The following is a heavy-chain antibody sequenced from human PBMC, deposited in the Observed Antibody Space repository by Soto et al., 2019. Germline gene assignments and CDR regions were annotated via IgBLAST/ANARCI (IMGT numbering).Heavy chain of an antibody. Sequence: GASVKVSCKASGYTFTSYDINWVRQATGQGLEWMGWMNPNSGNTGYAQKFQGRVTMTRNTSISTAYMELSSLRSEDMAVYYCARENTYYDFWSGSAPPYYYYMDVWGKGTTVTVSS. J-gene: IGHJ6*03. V-gene: IGHV1-8*01. CDR1: GYTFTSYD. CDR3: ARENTYYDFWSGSAPPYYYYMDV. D-gene: IGHD3-3*01. CDR2: MNPNSGNT.